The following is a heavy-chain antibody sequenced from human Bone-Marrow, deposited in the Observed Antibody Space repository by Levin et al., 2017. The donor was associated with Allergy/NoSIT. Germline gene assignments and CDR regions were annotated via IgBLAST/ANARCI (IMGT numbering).Heavy chain of an antibody. CDR1: GFVVTRNH. J-gene: IGHJ4*02. CDR3: ARDNYDTTGELDF. Sequence: GESLKISCAASGFVVTRNHMSWVRQAPGKGLEWLSVTYSGGATYYRDSVKGRFTISRDNFKNTLYLQMNSLRAEDTAIYYCARDNYDTTGELDFWGQGTLVTVS. V-gene: IGHV3-53*01. D-gene: IGHD3-9*01. CDR2: TYSGGAT.